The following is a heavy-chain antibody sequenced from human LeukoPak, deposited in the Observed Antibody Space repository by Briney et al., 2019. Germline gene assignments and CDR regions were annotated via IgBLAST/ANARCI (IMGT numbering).Heavy chain of an antibody. V-gene: IGHV1-69*04. CDR1: GGTFRSYA. J-gene: IGHJ6*02. CDR3: AAGYSSGWPYYYYGMDV. CDR2: IIPILGIA. Sequence: EASVKVSCKASGGTFRSYAISWVRQAPGQGLEWMGRIIPILGIANYAQKFQGRVTITADKSTSTAYMELSSLRSEDTAVYYCAAGYSSGWPYYYYGMDVWGQGTTVTVSS. D-gene: IGHD6-19*01.